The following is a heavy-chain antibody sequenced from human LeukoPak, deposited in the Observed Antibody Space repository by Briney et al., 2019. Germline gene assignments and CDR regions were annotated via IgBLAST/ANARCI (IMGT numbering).Heavy chain of an antibody. CDR2: IKPDGSKK. V-gene: IGHV3-7*03. CDR1: GFTFSRNW. J-gene: IGHJ4*02. D-gene: IGHD3-22*01. Sequence: GESLRLSCAASGFTFSRNWMSWVRQAPGKGLEWVANIKPDGSKKNYVDSVKGRFTISRDNAKNSLYLQMNSLRAEDTAVYFCATPLDYYDSSGYHQGGDWGQGTLVTVSS. CDR3: ATPLDYYDSSGYHQGGD.